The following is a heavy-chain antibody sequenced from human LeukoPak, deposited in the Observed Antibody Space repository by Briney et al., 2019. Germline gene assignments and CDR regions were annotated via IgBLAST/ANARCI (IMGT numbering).Heavy chain of an antibody. CDR2: ISGSGGST. J-gene: IGHJ4*02. Sequence: GGSLRLSCAASGFTFSSYAMSWVRQAPGKGLEWVSTISGSGGSTYYADSVKGRFTIYRDNSKNTLYLQMNSLRAEDTAVYYCAKDRQEGNFDYWGQGTLVTVSS. CDR3: AKDRQEGNFDY. CDR1: GFTFSSYA. V-gene: IGHV3-23*01. D-gene: IGHD3-10*01.